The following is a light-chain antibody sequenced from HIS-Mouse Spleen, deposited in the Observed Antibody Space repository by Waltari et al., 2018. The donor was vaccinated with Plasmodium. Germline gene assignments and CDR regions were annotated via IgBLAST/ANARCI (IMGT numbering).Light chain of an antibody. V-gene: IGKV3-11*01. CDR1: QSVSSY. CDR3: QQRSNWPPST. Sequence: ELVLTQSPATLSLSPGERATLSCRASQSVSSYFAWYQQKPGQAPRLLIYDASNRATGIPARFSGSGSGTDFTLTISSLEPEDFAVYYCQQRSNWPPSTFGQGTKVEIK. CDR2: DAS. J-gene: IGKJ1*01.